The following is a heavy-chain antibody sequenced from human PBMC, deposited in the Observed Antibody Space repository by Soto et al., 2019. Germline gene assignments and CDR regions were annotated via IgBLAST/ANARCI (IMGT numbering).Heavy chain of an antibody. D-gene: IGHD2-15*01. J-gene: IGHJ6*02. Sequence: ASVKVSCKASGYTFTSYAMHWVRQAPGQRLEWMGWINAGNGNTKYSQKFQGRVTITRDTSASTAYMELSSLRSEDTAVYYCARPLRYCSGGSCYYYYYGMDVWGQGTTVTVSS. CDR2: INAGNGNT. V-gene: IGHV1-3*01. CDR3: ARPLRYCSGGSCYYYYYGMDV. CDR1: GYTFTSYA.